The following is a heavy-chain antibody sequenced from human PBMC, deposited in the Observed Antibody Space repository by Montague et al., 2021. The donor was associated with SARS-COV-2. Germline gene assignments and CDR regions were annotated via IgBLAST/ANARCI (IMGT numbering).Heavy chain of an antibody. J-gene: IGHJ6*02. CDR2: IYYSGST. V-gene: IGHV4-59*13. D-gene: IGHD3-9*01. CDR1: GGSISSYY. CDR3: ARLPYDNSYGMDV. Sequence: SETLSLTCTVSGGSISSYYWSWIRQPPGKGLEWIGYIYYSGSTNYNPSLKSRVTISVDTSKNQFSLKLSSVTAADTAIYYCARLPYDNSYGMDVWGQGTTVTVSS.